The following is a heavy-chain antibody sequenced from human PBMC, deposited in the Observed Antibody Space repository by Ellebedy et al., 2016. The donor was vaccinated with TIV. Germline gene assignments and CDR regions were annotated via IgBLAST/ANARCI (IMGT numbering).Heavy chain of an antibody. CDR1: GLTFNNAW. Sequence: GESLKISCAASGLTFNNAWMNWVRQAPGKGLEWVGRIKSKTDGGATEYAATVKGRFAISTDDSKNTLYLQMNSPKTEDTAVYYCTTLSSGFFGDWGQGTLVTVSS. D-gene: IGHD3-10*01. J-gene: IGHJ4*02. CDR3: TTLSSGFFGD. CDR2: IKSKTDGGAT. V-gene: IGHV3-15*01.